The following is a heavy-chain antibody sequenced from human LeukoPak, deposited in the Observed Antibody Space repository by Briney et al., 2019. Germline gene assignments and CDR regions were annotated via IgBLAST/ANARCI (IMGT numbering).Heavy chain of an antibody. D-gene: IGHD6-13*01. Sequence: SETLSLTCTVSGGSISSYYWSWIRQPPGKGLEWIGYIYYSGSTNYNPSLKSRVTISVDTSKNQFSLKLSSVTAADTAVYYCTRLGDQYSSSFNWFDPWGQGTLVTVSS. CDR3: TRLGDQYSSSFNWFDP. CDR2: IYYSGST. V-gene: IGHV4-59*08. J-gene: IGHJ5*02. CDR1: GGSISSYY.